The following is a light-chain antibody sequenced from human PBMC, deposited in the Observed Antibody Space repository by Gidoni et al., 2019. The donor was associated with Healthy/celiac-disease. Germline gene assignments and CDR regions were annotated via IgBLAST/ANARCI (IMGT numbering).Light chain of an antibody. CDR2: DAS. CDR3: QQRSNWPPYT. Sequence: EIVLTQSPATLSLSPGERATLSCRASQSVSSYLAWYQQKPGQAPRLLIYDASSRATGIPARFSGSGSGTDFTLTISSLEPEDFAVYYCQQRSNWPPYTFGQXTKLEIK. V-gene: IGKV3-11*01. J-gene: IGKJ2*01. CDR1: QSVSSY.